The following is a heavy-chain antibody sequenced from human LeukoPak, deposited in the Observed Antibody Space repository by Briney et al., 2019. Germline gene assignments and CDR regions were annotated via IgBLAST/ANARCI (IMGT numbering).Heavy chain of an antibody. CDR1: GFTFSGSA. D-gene: IGHD6-13*01. Sequence: GGSLRLSCAASGFTFSGSAMHWVRQASGKGLEWVGRIRSKANSYATAYAASVKGRFTISRDDSKNTAYLQMNSLKTEDTAVYYCTRPAAAVDEWGQGTLVTVSS. CDR2: IRSKANSYAT. V-gene: IGHV3-73*01. CDR3: TRPAAAVDE. J-gene: IGHJ4*02.